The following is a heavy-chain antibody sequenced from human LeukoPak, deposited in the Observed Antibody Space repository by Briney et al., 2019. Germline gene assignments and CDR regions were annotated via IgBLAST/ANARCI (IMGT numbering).Heavy chain of an antibody. V-gene: IGHV3-23*01. CDR1: GFTFSSYA. D-gene: IGHD3-9*01. J-gene: IGHJ4*02. Sequence: GGSLGLSCAASGFTFSSYAMSWVRQAPVKGLEWVSSISGSGGSTYYADSVKGRFTISRDNSKTTLYLQMNSLRAEDTAVYYCAKEERNVLRYFDWLFSFDYWGQGTLVTVSS. CDR2: ISGSGGST. CDR3: AKEERNVLRYFDWLFSFDY.